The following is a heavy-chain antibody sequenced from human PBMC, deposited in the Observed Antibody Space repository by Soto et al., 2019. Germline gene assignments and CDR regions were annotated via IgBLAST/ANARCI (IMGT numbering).Heavy chain of an antibody. Sequence: SGPTLVNPTQTLTLTCTFSGFSLSTSGMCVSWIRQPPGKALEWLARIDWDDDKYYSTSLKTRLTISKDTSKNQVVLTMTNMDPVDTATYYCARKAYSSSLYDYWGQGTLVTVSS. D-gene: IGHD6-13*01. CDR3: ARKAYSSSLYDY. J-gene: IGHJ4*02. CDR2: IDWDDDK. V-gene: IGHV2-70*11. CDR1: GFSLSTSGMC.